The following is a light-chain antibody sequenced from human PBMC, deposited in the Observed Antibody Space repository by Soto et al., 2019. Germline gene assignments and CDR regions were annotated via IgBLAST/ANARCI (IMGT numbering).Light chain of an antibody. CDR2: STN. J-gene: IGLJ3*02. V-gene: IGLV8-61*01. CDR1: SGSVSTSYY. CDR3: VLYMGSGIS. Sequence: QTVVTQEPSFSVSPGGTVTLTCGLSSGSVSTSYYPSWYQQTPGQAPRTLIYSTNTRSSGVPDRFSGSILGNKAALTITGAKADDESDYYCVLYMGSGISFGGGTKLTVL.